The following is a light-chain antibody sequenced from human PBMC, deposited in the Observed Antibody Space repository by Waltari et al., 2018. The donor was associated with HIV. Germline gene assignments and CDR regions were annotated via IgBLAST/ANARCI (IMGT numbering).Light chain of an antibody. Sequence: PPSASGSPGQSVTISCTGTSSDVGAYNYVSWYQQYPGKAPKLMIYEVTKRPSGVPDRFSGSKSGNTASLTVSGLQAEDEADYYCSSYAGSKVLFGGGTELTVL. CDR3: SSYAGSKVL. V-gene: IGLV2-8*01. CDR1: SSDVGAYNY. CDR2: EVT. J-gene: IGLJ2*01.